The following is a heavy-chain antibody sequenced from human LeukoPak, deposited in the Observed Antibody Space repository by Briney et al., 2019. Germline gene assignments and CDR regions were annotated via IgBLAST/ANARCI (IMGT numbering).Heavy chain of an antibody. CDR1: GYTFTSYG. Sequence: ASVKVSCKAPGYTFTSYGISWVRQAPGQGLEWMGWISAYNGNTNYAQKLQGRVTMTTDTSTSTAYMELRSLRSDDTAVYYCARVVKLWNYYYYGMDVWGQGTTVTVSS. D-gene: IGHD5-18*01. CDR3: ARVVKLWNYYYYGMDV. V-gene: IGHV1-18*01. J-gene: IGHJ6*02. CDR2: ISAYNGNT.